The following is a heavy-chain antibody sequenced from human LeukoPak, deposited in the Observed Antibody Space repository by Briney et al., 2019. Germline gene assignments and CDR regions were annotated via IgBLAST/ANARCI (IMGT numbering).Heavy chain of an antibody. CDR1: GFTFSSYS. D-gene: IGHD3-10*01. CDR3: ARGLGGFGELSKPLPDYYYGMDV. Sequence: GGSLRLSCAASGFTFSSYSMNWVRQAPGKGLEWVSSISSSSSYIYYADSVKGRFTISRDNAKNSLYLQMNSLRAEDTAVYYCARGLGGFGELSKPLPDYYYGMDVWGQGTTVTVSS. J-gene: IGHJ6*02. CDR2: ISSSSSYI. V-gene: IGHV3-21*04.